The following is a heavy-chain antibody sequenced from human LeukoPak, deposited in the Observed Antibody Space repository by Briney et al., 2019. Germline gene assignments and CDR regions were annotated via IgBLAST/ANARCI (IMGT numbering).Heavy chain of an antibody. CDR2: INPNSGGT. J-gene: IGHJ4*02. CDR1: GYTFTGYY. Sequence: ASVEVSCKASGYTFTGYYMHWVRQAPGQGVEWMGWINPNSGGTNYAQKFQGRVTMTRDTSIGTAYMELSRLRSDDTAVYYCATDEGCGGSCYSGYWGQGALVTVSS. CDR3: ATDEGCGGSCYSGY. V-gene: IGHV1-2*02. D-gene: IGHD2-15*01.